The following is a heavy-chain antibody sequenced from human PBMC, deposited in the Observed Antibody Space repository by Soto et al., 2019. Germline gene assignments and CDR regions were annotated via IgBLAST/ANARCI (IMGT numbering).Heavy chain of an antibody. CDR3: AREQWGFDS. CDR1: GGSITTNGHY. D-gene: IGHD6-19*01. CDR2: IYYTGNS. J-gene: IGHJ4*02. Sequence: QVQLQESGPELVKPSQTLSLTCSVSGGSITTNGHYWTWIRQHPGQGLEWIAYIYYTGNSYLNPALQSRLSISVDTSKNPFSLELRSVTAADPAVYYCAREQWGFDSWGQGTLVTVSS. V-gene: IGHV4-31*03.